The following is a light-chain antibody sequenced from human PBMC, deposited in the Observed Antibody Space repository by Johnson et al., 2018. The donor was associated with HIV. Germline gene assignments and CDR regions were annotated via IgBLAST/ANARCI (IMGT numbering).Light chain of an antibody. CDR3: AAWDDSRNGHYV. V-gene: IGLV1-47*01. CDR1: SSNIGNNY. Sequence: HSVLTQPPSVSAAPGQKVTISCSGSSSNIGNNYVSWYQHLPGTAPNLLIYRDIQRPSGVPDRFSASKSGPSASLAISGLQAEDEADYYCAAWDDSRNGHYVFGTGTKVTVL. J-gene: IGLJ1*01. CDR2: RDI.